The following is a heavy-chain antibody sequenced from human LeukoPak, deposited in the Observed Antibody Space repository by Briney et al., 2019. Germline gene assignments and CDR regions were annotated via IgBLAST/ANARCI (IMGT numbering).Heavy chain of an antibody. CDR2: IYQDGSEK. CDR1: GFTFETYW. CDR3: ASERPGSSWYDY. J-gene: IGHJ4*02. D-gene: IGHD6-13*01. Sequence: GGSLRLSCVASGFTFETYWMSWVRQAPGKGLEWVANIYQDGSEKYYVDSVRGRFTISRDNAKNTLYLQMNSLRAEDTAVYFCASERPGSSWYDYWGQGTLVTVSS. V-gene: IGHV3-7*01.